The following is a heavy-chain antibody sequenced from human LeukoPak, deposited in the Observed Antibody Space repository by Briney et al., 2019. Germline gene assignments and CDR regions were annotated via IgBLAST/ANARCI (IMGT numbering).Heavy chain of an antibody. CDR2: IYYSGST. D-gene: IGHD3-10*01. Sequence: SETLSLTCTVSGGSISSYYWSWIRQPPGKGLEWIGYIYYSGSTNYNPSLKSRVTISVDTSKNQFSLKLSSVTAADTAVYYCARSRGPATVLLWFGETYYGMDVWGQGTTVTVSS. V-gene: IGHV4-59*08. CDR1: GGSISSYY. J-gene: IGHJ6*02. CDR3: ARSRGPATVLLWFGETYYGMDV.